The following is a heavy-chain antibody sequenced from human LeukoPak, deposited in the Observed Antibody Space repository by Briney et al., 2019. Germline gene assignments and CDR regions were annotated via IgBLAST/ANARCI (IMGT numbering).Heavy chain of an antibody. CDR1: GFAFSSYA. D-gene: IGHD3-16*01. V-gene: IGHV3-23*01. Sequence: GGSLRLSCAASGFAFSSYAMSWVRQAPGKGLEWVSAISGSGGSTYYADSVKGRFTISRDNSKNTLYLQMNSLRAEDTAVYYCAPESDYYVWGSYLNNWGQEPWSPSPQ. CDR2: ISGSGGST. CDR3: APESDYYVWGSYLNN. J-gene: IGHJ4*01.